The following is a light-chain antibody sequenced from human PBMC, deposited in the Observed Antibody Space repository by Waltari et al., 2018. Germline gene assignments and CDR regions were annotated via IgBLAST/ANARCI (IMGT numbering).Light chain of an antibody. Sequence: QSALTQPASVSGSPGQSITISCTGTSSDIGNYNLVSWYQRQSGKAPKLMIYEVTKRPSGVSDRFSGSKSGNTASLTISGLQAEDEADYYCCSHAGTTIYVLFGGGTKLTVL. CDR2: EVT. J-gene: IGLJ2*01. CDR1: SSDIGNYNL. V-gene: IGLV2-23*02. CDR3: CSHAGTTIYVL.